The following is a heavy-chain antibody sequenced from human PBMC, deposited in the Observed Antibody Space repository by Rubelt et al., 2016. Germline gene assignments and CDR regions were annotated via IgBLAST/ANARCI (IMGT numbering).Heavy chain of an antibody. V-gene: IGHV4-39*07. CDR1: GGSISSSSYY. CDR2: IYYSGST. Sequence: QLQLQESGPGLVKPSETLSLTCTVSGGSISSSSYYWGWIRQPPGKGLEWIGSIYYSGSTYYNPSLKSVVTISVDTSKNQFSLKLSSVTAADTAVHDCARETLSYAFDIWGQGTMVTVSS. D-gene: IGHD6-6*01. J-gene: IGHJ3*02. CDR3: ARETLSYAFDI.